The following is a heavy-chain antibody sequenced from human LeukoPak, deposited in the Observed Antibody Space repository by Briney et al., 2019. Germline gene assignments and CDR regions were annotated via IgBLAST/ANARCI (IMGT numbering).Heavy chain of an antibody. CDR1: GGSFSGFY. D-gene: IGHD4-17*01. CDR3: ARASLTVTTFRFDY. Sequence: PSETLSLTCAVYGGSFSGFYWTWIRQPPGKGLEWIGEINQSGITNYSPSLKSRMVISVDTSKKQFSLKLNSVTAADTAVYYCARASLTVTTFRFDYWGQGTLVTVSS. CDR2: INQSGIT. J-gene: IGHJ4*02. V-gene: IGHV4-34*01.